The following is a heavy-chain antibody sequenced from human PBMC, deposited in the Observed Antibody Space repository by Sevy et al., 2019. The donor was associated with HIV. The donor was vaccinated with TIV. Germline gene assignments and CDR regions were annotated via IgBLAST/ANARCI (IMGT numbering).Heavy chain of an antibody. J-gene: IGHJ6*03. CDR1: GFTFSSYS. CDR2: ISSSSTI. CDR3: ARDGVVVPAAPYYYYYYMDV. D-gene: IGHD2-2*01. V-gene: IGHV3-48*02. Sequence: GGSLRLSCAASGFTFSSYSMNWVRQAPGKGLEWVSYISSSSTIYYADSVKGRFTISRDNAKNSLYLQMNSLRDEDTAVYYCARDGVVVPAAPYYYYYYMDVWGKGTTVTVSS.